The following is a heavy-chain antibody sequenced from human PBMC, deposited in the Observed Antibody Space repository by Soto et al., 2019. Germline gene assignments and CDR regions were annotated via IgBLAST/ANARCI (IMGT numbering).Heavy chain of an antibody. Sequence: GESLKISCKASGYSFANYWIGWVCQKPGKGLEWMGVIYPGDSETTYSPSFEGQVIISVDRSRGTAFLEWSSLKASDTAMYYCARPGAPTDTVAYGDWGEGTQDTV. CDR2: IYPGDSET. J-gene: IGHJ4*02. V-gene: IGHV5-51*01. CDR3: ARPGAPTDTVAYGD. D-gene: IGHD3-16*01. CDR1: GYSFANYW.